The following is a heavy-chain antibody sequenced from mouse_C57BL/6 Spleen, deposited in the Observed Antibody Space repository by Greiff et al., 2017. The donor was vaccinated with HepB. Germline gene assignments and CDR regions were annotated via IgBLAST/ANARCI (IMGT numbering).Heavy chain of an antibody. Sequence: SGAELVRPGASVTLSCKASGYTFTDYEMHWVKQTPVHGLEWIGAIDPETGGTAYNQKFKGKAILTADKSSSTAYMELRSLTSEDSAVYYCTRTDSSGPQFDYWGQGTTLTVSS. CDR1: GYTFTDYE. CDR2: IDPETGGT. J-gene: IGHJ2*01. CDR3: TRTDSSGPQFDY. V-gene: IGHV1-15*01. D-gene: IGHD3-2*02.